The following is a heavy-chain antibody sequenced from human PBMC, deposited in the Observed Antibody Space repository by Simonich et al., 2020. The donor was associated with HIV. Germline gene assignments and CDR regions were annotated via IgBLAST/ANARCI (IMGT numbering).Heavy chain of an antibody. V-gene: IGHV4-39*01. J-gene: IGHJ3*02. Sequence: IKSRVTISLDTSKNQFSLKLTSVTAADTAVYYCARQSGYVDAFDTWGQGTMVTVSS. CDR3: ARQSGYVDAFDT. D-gene: IGHD5-12*01.